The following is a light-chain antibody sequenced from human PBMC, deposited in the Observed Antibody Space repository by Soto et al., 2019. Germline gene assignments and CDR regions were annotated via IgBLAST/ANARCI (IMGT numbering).Light chain of an antibody. J-gene: IGKJ3*01. Sequence: DIQMTQSPSTLSASVGDRVTITCRASQSISSWLAWYQQKPGKAPKLLIYDASSLESVVPSRISGSGSGTEFTLTISSLQPDDFATYYCQQYNTHSAFGPGTKVDIK. CDR2: DAS. V-gene: IGKV1-5*01. CDR3: QQYNTHSA. CDR1: QSISSW.